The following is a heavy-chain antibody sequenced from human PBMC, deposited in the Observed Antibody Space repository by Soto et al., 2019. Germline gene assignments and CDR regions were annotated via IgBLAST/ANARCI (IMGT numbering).Heavy chain of an antibody. CDR3: ARLPYTMVRGVIYFDY. CDR1: GGSISSGGYY. Sequence: SETLSLTCTVSGGSISSGGYYWSWIRQHPGKGLEWIGYIYYSGSTYYNPSLKSRVTISVDTSKNQFSLKLSSVTAADTAVYYCARLPYTMVRGVIYFDYWGQGTLVTVSS. CDR2: IYYSGST. D-gene: IGHD3-10*01. V-gene: IGHV4-31*03. J-gene: IGHJ4*02.